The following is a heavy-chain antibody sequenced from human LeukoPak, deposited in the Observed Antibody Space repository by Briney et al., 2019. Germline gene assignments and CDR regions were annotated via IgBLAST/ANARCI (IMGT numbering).Heavy chain of an antibody. D-gene: IGHD6-25*01. Sequence: GGSLRLSCAASGFTFSTYWMSWVRQAPVKGLEWVANIKQVGSEEYYVDSVKGRFTVSRDNAKNSVYLQMNSLRGDDTAVYYCARYQGGGWDVWGQGTTVTVSS. CDR2: IKQVGSEE. CDR1: GFTFSTYW. V-gene: IGHV3-7*01. J-gene: IGHJ6*02. CDR3: ARYQGGGWDV.